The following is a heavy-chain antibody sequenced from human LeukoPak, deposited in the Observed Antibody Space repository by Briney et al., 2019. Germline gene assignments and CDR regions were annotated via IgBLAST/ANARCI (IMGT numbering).Heavy chain of an antibody. D-gene: IGHD6-13*01. CDR3: AKGGSSSWWIDY. CDR1: GFTFSTHG. CDR2: IRYDGSNK. J-gene: IGHJ4*02. V-gene: IGHV3-30*02. Sequence: GGSLRLSCAASGFTFSTHGMHWVRQAPGKGLEWVAFIRYDGSNKYYADSVKGRFTISRDNSKNTLYLQMNSLRAEDTAVYYCAKGGSSSWWIDYWGQGTLVTVSS.